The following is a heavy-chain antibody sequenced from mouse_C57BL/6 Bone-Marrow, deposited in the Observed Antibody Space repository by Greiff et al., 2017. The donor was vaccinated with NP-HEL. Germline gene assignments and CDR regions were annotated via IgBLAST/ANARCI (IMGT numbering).Heavy chain of an antibody. V-gene: IGHV1-81*01. CDR1: GYTFTSYG. D-gene: IGHD3-2*02. J-gene: IGHJ3*01. CDR2: IYPRSGNT. CDR3: ARRGSSGYGFAY. Sequence: QVHVNQSGAELARPGASVKLSCKASGYTFTSYGISWVKQRTGQGLEWIGEIYPRSGNTYYNEKFKGKATLTADKSSSTAYMELRSLTSEDSAVYFCARRGSSGYGFAYWGQGTLVTVSA.